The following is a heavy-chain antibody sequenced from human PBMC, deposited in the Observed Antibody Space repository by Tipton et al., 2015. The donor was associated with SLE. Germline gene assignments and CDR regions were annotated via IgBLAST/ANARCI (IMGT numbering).Heavy chain of an antibody. V-gene: IGHV4-59*08. CDR1: GGSISSHY. Sequence: TLSLTCTVSGGSISSHYWSWIRQPPGKGLEWIGYIYYSRSTNYNPSLKSLVPISVDTSKNQFSLKLSSVTAADTAVYYCASGIRIVGATHDAFDIWGQGKMVTVSS. CDR3: ASGIRIVGATHDAFDI. D-gene: IGHD1-26*01. J-gene: IGHJ3*02. CDR2: IYYSRST.